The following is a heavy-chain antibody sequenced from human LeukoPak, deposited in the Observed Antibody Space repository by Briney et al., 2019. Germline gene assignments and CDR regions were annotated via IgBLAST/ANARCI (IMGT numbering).Heavy chain of an antibody. CDR2: MNPNSGNT. J-gene: IGHJ4*02. Sequence: ASVKVSCKASGYTFTSYDINWVRQATGQGLEWMVWMNPNSGNTGYAQKFQGRVTMTTNTSISTAYMELSSLRSEDTAVYYCARKLPYNWNHGDFDYWGQGTLATVSS. CDR1: GYTFTSYD. V-gene: IGHV1-8*01. D-gene: IGHD1-14*01. CDR3: ARKLPYNWNHGDFDY.